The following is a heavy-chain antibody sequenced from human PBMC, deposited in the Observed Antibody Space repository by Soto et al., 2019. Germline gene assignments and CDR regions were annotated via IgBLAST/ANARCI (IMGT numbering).Heavy chain of an antibody. CDR1: GGTLSAYG. CDR3: ASPWGTSDDAFTI. CDR2: IIPAFVTT. J-gene: IGHJ3*02. D-gene: IGHD3-16*01. Sequence: QVQLVQSGAGVKKLGSWWRASGRAPGGTLSAYGIGWGGRALGKGLGWMGGIIPAFVTTNYAQRFQGRVTISADESTGTVYMQLSSLRSDDTAVFYCASPWGTSDDAFTIWGQGTLVTVSS. V-gene: IGHV1-69*01.